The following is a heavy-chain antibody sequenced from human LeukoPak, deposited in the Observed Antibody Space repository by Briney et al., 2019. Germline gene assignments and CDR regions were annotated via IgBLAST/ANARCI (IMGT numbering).Heavy chain of an antibody. CDR2: IYSGGST. J-gene: IGHJ3*02. D-gene: IGHD3-10*01. Sequence: GGSLRLSSAASGVTVSSNYMTCGRQAPGERLEWGSVIYSGGSTYYTDSVTGRFTISRDNSKNTLYLQMNSLRAEDTAVYYCARDRADDDGSGRNDAFDIWGQGTMVTVSS. CDR1: GVTVSSNY. CDR3: ARDRADDDGSGRNDAFDI. V-gene: IGHV3-53*01.